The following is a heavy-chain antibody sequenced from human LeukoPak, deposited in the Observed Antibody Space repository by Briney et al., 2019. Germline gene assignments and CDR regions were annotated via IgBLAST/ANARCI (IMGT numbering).Heavy chain of an antibody. J-gene: IGHJ4*02. CDR3: AAVIQLGSDLYFDY. D-gene: IGHD2-21*02. Sequence: SETLSLTCTVSGGSISSNNYYWGWIRQPPGKGLEWIGSIYYSGSTYYNLSLKSRVTISVDTSKNQFSLKLSSVTAADTAVYYCAAVIQLGSDLYFDYWGQGTLVTVSS. V-gene: IGHV4-39*07. CDR1: GGSISSNNYY. CDR2: IYYSGST.